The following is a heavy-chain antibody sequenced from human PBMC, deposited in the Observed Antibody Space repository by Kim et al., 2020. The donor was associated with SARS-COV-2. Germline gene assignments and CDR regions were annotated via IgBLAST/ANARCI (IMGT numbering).Heavy chain of an antibody. Sequence: YIYYADSVKGRFTISRDNAKNSLYLQMNSLRAEDTAVYYCASVTPDAFDIWGQGTMVTVSS. D-gene: IGHD2-21*02. CDR3: ASVTPDAFDI. CDR2: YI. V-gene: IGHV3-21*01. J-gene: IGHJ3*02.